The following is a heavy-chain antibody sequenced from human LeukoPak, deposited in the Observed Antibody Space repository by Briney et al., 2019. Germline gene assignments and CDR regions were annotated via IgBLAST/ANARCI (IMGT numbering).Heavy chain of an antibody. V-gene: IGHV3-53*05. D-gene: IGHD1-26*01. CDR1: GFTVSSNY. J-gene: IGHJ4*02. Sequence: GGSLRLSCAASGFTVSSNYMSWVRQAPGKGLEWVSVIYSGGSTYYADSVKGRFTISRDNSKNTLYLQMNSLRAEDTAVYYCAKGRGELPLDYFDYWGQGTLVTVSS. CDR3: AKGRGELPLDYFDY. CDR2: IYSGGST.